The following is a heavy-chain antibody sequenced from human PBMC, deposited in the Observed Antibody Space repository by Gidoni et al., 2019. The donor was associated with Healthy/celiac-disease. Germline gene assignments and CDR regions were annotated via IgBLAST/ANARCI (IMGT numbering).Heavy chain of an antibody. D-gene: IGHD2-15*01. CDR2: IYTSGST. CDR3: ARGYCSGGSCYHFDY. Sequence: QVQLQESGPGLVKPSQTLSLTCTVPGGSIRSGSYYWSWIRQPAGKGLEWIGRIYTSGSTNYNPSLKSRVTISVDTSKNQFSLKLRSVTAADTAGYYCARGYCSGGSCYHFDYWGQGTLVTVSS. J-gene: IGHJ4*02. V-gene: IGHV4-61*02. CDR1: GGSIRSGSYY.